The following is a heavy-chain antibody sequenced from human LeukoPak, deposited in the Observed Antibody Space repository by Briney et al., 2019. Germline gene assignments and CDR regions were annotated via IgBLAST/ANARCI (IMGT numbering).Heavy chain of an antibody. V-gene: IGHV3-21*01. CDR2: ISSSSSYI. J-gene: IGHJ6*02. Sequence: GGSLRLSCAASGFTFSSYSMNWVRQAPGKGLEWVSSISSSSSYIYYADSVKGRFTISRDNAKNSLYLQMNSLRAEDTAVYYCARDRGGSSSLQYVPNYYYYYGMDVWGQGTTVTVSS. CDR3: ARDRGGSSSLQYVPNYYYYYGMDV. CDR1: GFTFSSYS. D-gene: IGHD2-15*01.